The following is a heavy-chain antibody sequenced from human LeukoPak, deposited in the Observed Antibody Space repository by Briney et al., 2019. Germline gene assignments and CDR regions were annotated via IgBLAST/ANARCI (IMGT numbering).Heavy chain of an antibody. J-gene: IGHJ4*02. V-gene: IGHV4-34*01. CDR3: ARSAVTTQLDY. Sequence: SETLSLTCAVYGGSLSGYYWSWICHTPGKRLEWGGEINHSVSTNYNPSLKSRVTISVDTSMNQISLKLSSVTAADTAVYYCARSAVTTQLDYWGQGTLVTVSS. CDR1: GGSLSGYY. D-gene: IGHD4-17*01. CDR2: INHSVST.